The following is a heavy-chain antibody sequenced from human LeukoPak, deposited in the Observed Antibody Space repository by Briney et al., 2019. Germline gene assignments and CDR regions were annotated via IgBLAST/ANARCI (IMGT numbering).Heavy chain of an antibody. CDR2: IRSDGSNK. Sequence: GGSLRLSCAASGFTFGSYGMHWVRQAPGKGLEWVTFIRSDGSNKYYADSVKGRFTISRDNSKNTLYLQMNTLIADDTAVYYCAREGGYCSSTSCYGVQDYWGQGTLVTVSS. V-gene: IGHV3-30*02. CDR1: GFTFGSYG. J-gene: IGHJ4*02. CDR3: AREGGYCSSTSCYGVQDY. D-gene: IGHD2-2*01.